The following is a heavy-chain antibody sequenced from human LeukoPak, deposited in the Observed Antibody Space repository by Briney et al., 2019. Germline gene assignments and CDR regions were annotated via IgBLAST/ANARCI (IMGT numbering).Heavy chain of an antibody. CDR2: IYHSGST. J-gene: IGHJ5*02. V-gene: IGHV4-34*01. D-gene: IGHD3-3*01. CDR1: GGSFSGYY. Sequence: SETLCLTCAVYGGSFSGYYWSWIRQPPGKGLEWIGSIYHSGSTYYNPSLKSRVTISVDTSKNQFSLKLSSVTAAGTAVYYCARDRVVGVVITSSWFDPWGQGTLVTVSS. CDR3: ARDRVVGVVITSSWFDP.